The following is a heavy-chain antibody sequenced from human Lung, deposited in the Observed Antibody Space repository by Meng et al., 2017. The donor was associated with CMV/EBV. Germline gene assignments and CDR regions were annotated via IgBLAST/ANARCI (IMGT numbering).Heavy chain of an antibody. D-gene: IGHD6-19*01. J-gene: IGHJ4*02. CDR3: AKEIDPAVAGNQGYFDY. CDR1: GFSFSTSW. V-gene: IGHV3-7*01. CDR2: IYQDGNEK. Sequence: ESLKISCAASGFSFSTSWMSWVRRAPGKGLEWVANIYQDGNEKYYVESVRGRFTISRANAKNSLYLQMNSLRAEDTAVYFCAKEIDPAVAGNQGYFDYWGQGAXVTVSS.